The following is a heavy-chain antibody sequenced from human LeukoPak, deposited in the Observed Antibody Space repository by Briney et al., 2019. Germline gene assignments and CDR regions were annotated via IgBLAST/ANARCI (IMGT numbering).Heavy chain of an antibody. J-gene: IGHJ3*02. D-gene: IGHD6-6*01. CDR1: GGSISSYY. CDR2: IYHSGAT. Sequence: SETLSLTCTVSGGSISSYYWTWIRQAPGKGLEWIGYIYHSGATNYNPSLKSRVTISVDTSKNQFSLKLSSVTAADTAIYYCARRVAVRPVYGFDIWGQGTMVTVSS. CDR3: ARRVAVRPVYGFDI. V-gene: IGHV4-59*01.